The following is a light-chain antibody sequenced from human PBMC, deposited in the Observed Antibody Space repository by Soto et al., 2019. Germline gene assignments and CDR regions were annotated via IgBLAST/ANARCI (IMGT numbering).Light chain of an antibody. CDR3: MQTTHWPRT. Sequence: VVMTQSPLALPVTLGQPASISCGSIQSLGTSDGDTYLNWFHQRQGQSPRRLIYKVSKRDSGVPDRFSGSGSGTDFTLKITRVEAEDVGVYCCMQTTHWPRTFGQGTKVDIK. CDR1: QSLGTSDGDTY. CDR2: KVS. J-gene: IGKJ1*01. V-gene: IGKV2-30*01.